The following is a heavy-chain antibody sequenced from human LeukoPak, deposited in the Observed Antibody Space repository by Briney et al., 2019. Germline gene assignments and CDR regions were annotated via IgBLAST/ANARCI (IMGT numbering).Heavy chain of an antibody. V-gene: IGHV4-61*01. CDR3: ARSYSSPMDY. D-gene: IGHD3-22*01. Sequence: SETLSLTCTVSGGSVSSGSYYWSWIRQPPGKGLEWIGYIYYSGSTNYNPSLKSRVTISVDTSKNQFSLKLSSVTAADTAVYYCARSYSSPMDYWGQGTLVTVSS. CDR1: GGSVSSGSYY. J-gene: IGHJ4*02. CDR2: IYYSGST.